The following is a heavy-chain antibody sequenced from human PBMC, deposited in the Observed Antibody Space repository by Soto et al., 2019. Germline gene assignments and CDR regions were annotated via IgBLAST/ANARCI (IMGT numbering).Heavy chain of an antibody. CDR3: AKLGGDHSHGEALRDY. V-gene: IGHV4-39*01. D-gene: IGHD3-10*01. CDR1: GGSISSSSYY. J-gene: IGHJ4*02. Sequence: SETLSLTCTVSGGSISSSSYYWGWIRQPPGKGLEWIGSIYYSGSTYYNPSLKSRVTISVDTSKNQFSLKLSSVTAADTAVYYCAKLGGDHSHGEALRDYWGQGTLVTVSS. CDR2: IYYSGST.